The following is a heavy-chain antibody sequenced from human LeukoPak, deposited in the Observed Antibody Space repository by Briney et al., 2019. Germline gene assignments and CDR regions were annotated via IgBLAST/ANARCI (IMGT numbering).Heavy chain of an antibody. CDR3: ARLYLGHFDY. Sequence: PGGSLRLSCAASGFTFSSYSMNWVRQAPGKGLEWVSSISSSSSYIYYADLVKGRFTISRGNAKNSLYLQMNSLRAEDTAVYYCARLYLGHFDYWGQGTLVTVSS. CDR1: GFTFSSYS. V-gene: IGHV3-21*01. CDR2: ISSSSSYI. J-gene: IGHJ4*02.